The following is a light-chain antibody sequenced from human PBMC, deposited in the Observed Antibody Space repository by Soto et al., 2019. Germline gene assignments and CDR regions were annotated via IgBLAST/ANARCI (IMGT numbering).Light chain of an antibody. Sequence: QSALTQPASVSGSPGQSITISCTGTSSDVGGYNYVSWYQHHPGTAPKLIIYEVSNRPSGVSNRFSGSKSGNTASLTISGLQTEDEANYYCSAHTTISTRVFGGGTKRTVL. V-gene: IGLV2-14*01. CDR1: SSDVGGYNY. CDR3: SAHTTISTRV. CDR2: EVS. J-gene: IGLJ3*02.